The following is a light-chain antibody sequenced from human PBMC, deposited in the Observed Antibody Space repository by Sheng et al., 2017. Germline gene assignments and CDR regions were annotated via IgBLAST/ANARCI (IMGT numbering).Light chain of an antibody. V-gene: IGLV2-14*03. Sequence: QSALTQPASVSGSPGQSITISCTGTSSDVGIYNYVSWYQQHPGKAPKLLIYDVGYRPSGLSNRFSGSKSGNTASLTISGLQADDEADYYCSSYAGSKGVFGTGTKVTVL. CDR3: SSYAGSKGV. J-gene: IGLJ1*01. CDR1: SSDVGIYNY. CDR2: DVG.